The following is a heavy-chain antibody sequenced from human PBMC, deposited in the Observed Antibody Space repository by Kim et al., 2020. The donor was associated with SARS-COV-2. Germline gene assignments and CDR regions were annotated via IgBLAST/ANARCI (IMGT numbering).Heavy chain of an antibody. CDR3: AKDRCSRTNCYLFDH. J-gene: IGHJ4*01. D-gene: IGHD2-2*01. V-gene: IGHV3-23*01. CDR1: GFTFSSSA. Sequence: GGSLRLSCAASGFTFSSSAMNWVRQAPGKGLEWVSGVTDSGGSTSYADSVKGRFTVSRDNSENTLYLQMNSLRPEDTAVYYCAKDRCSRTNCYLFDHWG. CDR2: VTDSGGST.